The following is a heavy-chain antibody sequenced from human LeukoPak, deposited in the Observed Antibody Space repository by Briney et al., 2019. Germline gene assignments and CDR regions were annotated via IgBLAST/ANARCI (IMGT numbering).Heavy chain of an antibody. J-gene: IGHJ4*02. V-gene: IGHV1-2*02. D-gene: IGHD6-13*01. CDR2: INPNSGGT. CDR1: GYTFTGYY. Sequence: ASVKVSCKASGYTFTGYYMHWVRQAPGQGLEWMGWINPNSGGTNYAQKFQGRVTMTRDTSISTAYMELSRLRSDDTAVYYCAREEGSSWLLDYRGQGTLVTVSS. CDR3: AREEGSSWLLDY.